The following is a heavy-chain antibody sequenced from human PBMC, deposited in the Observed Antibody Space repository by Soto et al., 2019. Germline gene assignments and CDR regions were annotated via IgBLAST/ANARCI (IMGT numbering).Heavy chain of an antibody. CDR3: AKDIMGGYSSSWNWFDP. CDR1: GFTFSSYS. Sequence: GSLRLSCAASGFTFSSYSMNWVRQAPGKGLEWVSSISSSSSYIYYADSVKGRFTISRDNAKNSLYLQMNSLRAEDTAVYYCAKDIMGGYSSSWNWFDPWGQGTLVTVSS. D-gene: IGHD6-13*01. J-gene: IGHJ5*02. V-gene: IGHV3-21*04. CDR2: ISSSSSYI.